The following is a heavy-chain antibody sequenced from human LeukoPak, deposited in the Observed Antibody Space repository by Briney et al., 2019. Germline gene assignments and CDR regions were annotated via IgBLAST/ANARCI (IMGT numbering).Heavy chain of an antibody. J-gene: IGHJ4*02. D-gene: IGHD3-10*01. CDR1: GGSFNGYY. Sequence: SETLSHTCALYGGSFNGYYWSWIRQPPGKGLEWIGGINHSGSTNYNPSLKSRVTISVATSRNQFSLKLSSVTAADTAVYYCAREAYGSGNYPFDYWRQGTLVTVSS. V-gene: IGHV4-34*01. CDR3: AREAYGSGNYPFDY. CDR2: INHSGST.